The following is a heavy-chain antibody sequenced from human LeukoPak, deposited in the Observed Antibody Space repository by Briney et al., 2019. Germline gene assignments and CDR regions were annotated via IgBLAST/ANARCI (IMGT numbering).Heavy chain of an antibody. CDR2: INHSGST. D-gene: IGHD3-10*01. CDR1: GGSFSGYY. V-gene: IGHV4-34*01. CDR3: ARGAHVLLWFGEPYGMDV. J-gene: IGHJ6*01. Sequence: PSETLSLTCAVYGGSFSGYYWSWIRQPPGKGLEWIGEINHSGSTNYNPSLKSRVTISVDTSKNQFSLKLSSVTAADTAVYYCARGAHVLLWFGEPYGMDVWGKGPRSPSPQ.